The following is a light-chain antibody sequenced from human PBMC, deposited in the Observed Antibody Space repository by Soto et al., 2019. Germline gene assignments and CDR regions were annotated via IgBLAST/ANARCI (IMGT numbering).Light chain of an antibody. CDR2: DVS. J-gene: IGLJ1*01. V-gene: IGLV2-14*03. CDR3: SSYTGGSTYV. Sequence: QSALTQPASVSGSPGQSITISCTGTSSDVGAYNYVSWYQQHPGKAPKLMIYDVSSRPSGVSNRFSGSKSGNTASLTISGLQDEDEADYYCSSYTGGSTYVIGTGTKVXVL. CDR1: SSDVGAYNY.